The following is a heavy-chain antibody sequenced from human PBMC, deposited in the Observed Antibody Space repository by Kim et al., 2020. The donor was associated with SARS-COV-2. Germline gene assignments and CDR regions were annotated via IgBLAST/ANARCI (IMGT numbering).Heavy chain of an antibody. J-gene: IGHJ6*02. CDR3: GTDPSDSWTKYGLDV. CDR1: GLTFSSHG. V-gene: IGHV3-30*03. Sequence: GGSLRLSCAVSGLTFSSHGIHWVRQAPGKGLEWLTFISSDGSNKYYAGSVKGRFTISRDNSKNMASLGMRSLSVEDTAVYFCGTDPSDSWTKYGLDVWG. CDR2: ISSDGSNK. D-gene: IGHD3-22*01.